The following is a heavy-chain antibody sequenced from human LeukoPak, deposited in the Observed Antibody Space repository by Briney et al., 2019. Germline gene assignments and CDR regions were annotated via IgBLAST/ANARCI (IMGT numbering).Heavy chain of an antibody. CDR1: GFTFSSYW. V-gene: IGHV3-7*01. Sequence: GGSLRLSCAASGFTFSSYWMSLVRQAPGKWLEWVANIKQDGSEKYYVDSVKGRFTISRDNAKNSLYLQMNSLRGEHTAVYYCAREILNDYINWFDPWGQGNLVTVSS. J-gene: IGHJ5*02. CDR3: AREILNDYINWFDP. CDR2: IKQDGSEK. D-gene: IGHD4-11*01.